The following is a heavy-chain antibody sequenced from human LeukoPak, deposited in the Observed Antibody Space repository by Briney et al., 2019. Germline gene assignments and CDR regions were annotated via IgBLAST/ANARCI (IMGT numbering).Heavy chain of an antibody. CDR1: GFTVSSNY. CDR3: ASGRGDYYAGYYFDY. J-gene: IGHJ4*02. Sequence: GGSLRLSCAASGFTVSSNYMSWVRQAPGKGLEWVSVIYSGGSTYYADSVKGRFTISRDNSKNTLHLQMNSLRAEDTAVYYCASGRGDYYAGYYFDYWGQGTLVTVSS. V-gene: IGHV3-53*01. CDR2: IYSGGST. D-gene: IGHD3-10*01.